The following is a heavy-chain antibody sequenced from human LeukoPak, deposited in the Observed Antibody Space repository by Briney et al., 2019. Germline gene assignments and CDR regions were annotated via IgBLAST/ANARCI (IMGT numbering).Heavy chain of an antibody. Sequence: ASVKVSCKASGYTFTSYYMHWVRQAPGQGLEWMGIINPSGGSTSYAQKFQGRVTMTRDTSTSAVYMELSSLRSEDTAVYYCARDPNGDYGLDYWGQGTLVTVSS. CDR2: INPSGGST. CDR3: ARDPNGDYGLDY. J-gene: IGHJ4*02. CDR1: GYTFTSYY. V-gene: IGHV1-46*01. D-gene: IGHD4-17*01.